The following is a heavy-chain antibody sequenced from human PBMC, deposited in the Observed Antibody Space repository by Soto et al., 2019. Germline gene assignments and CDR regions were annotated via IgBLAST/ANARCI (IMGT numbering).Heavy chain of an antibody. D-gene: IGHD5-12*01. V-gene: IGHV4-31*03. CDR3: ARDSRYSGYAIDY. Sequence: QVQLQESGPGLVKPSQTLSLTCTVSGGSISSGGYYWSWIRQHPGKGLEWIGYIYHSGSTYYNPSLKSRVTISVDTSKNQFSLKLSSVTAADTAVYYCARDSRYSGYAIDYWGQGTLVTVSS. J-gene: IGHJ4*02. CDR2: IYHSGST. CDR1: GGSISSGGYY.